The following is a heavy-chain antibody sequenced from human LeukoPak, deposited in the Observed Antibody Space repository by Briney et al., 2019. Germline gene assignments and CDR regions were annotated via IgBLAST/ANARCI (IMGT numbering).Heavy chain of an antibody. V-gene: IGHV1-69*13. J-gene: IGHJ6*03. CDR2: IIPIFGRA. CDR1: GGTFSSYA. CDR3: ARDRGYCSSTSCYNDYYYYMDV. D-gene: IGHD2-2*02. Sequence: SVKVSCKASGGTFSSYAISWVRQAPGQGLEWMGGIIPIFGRANYAQKFQGRVTITADESTSTAYMELSSLRSEDTAVYYCARDRGYCSSTSCYNDYYYYMDVWGKGTTVTVSS.